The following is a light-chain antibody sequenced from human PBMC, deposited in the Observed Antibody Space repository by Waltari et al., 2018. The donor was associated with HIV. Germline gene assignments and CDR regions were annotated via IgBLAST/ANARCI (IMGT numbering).Light chain of an antibody. CDR2: DKN. CDR3: GTWDRSLGGGV. Sequence: QSVLTQPPSVSAAPGQKVTSPCSGSSSNIGNDYVTRYQHVPGAAPKLGIYDKNKRPSGIPDRCAGCKSGTSATLGITGLQTGDEADYYGGTWDRSLGGGVFCGGTKLTVL. V-gene: IGLV1-51*01. CDR1: SSNIGNDY. J-gene: IGLJ3*02.